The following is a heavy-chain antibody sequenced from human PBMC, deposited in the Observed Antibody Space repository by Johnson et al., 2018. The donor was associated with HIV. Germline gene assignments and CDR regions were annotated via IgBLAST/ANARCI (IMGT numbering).Heavy chain of an antibody. CDR2: ISSSGSTI. V-gene: IGHV3-48*01. D-gene: IGHD4-17*01. CDR3: ASPVDACDI. Sequence: VQLVESGGGVVQPGRSLRLSCAASGFTFSSYAMHWVRQAPGKGLEWVSYISSSGSTIYYADSVKGRFTISRDNSKKTLYLQMNSLRAEDTAVYYCASPVDACDIWGQGTMVTVSS. J-gene: IGHJ3*02. CDR1: GFTFSSYA.